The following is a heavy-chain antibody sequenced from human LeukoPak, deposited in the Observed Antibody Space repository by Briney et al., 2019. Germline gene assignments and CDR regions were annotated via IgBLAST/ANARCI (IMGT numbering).Heavy chain of an antibody. V-gene: IGHV1-2*06. D-gene: IGHD3-22*01. CDR1: GYTFTGYY. Sequence: ASVKASCKASGYTFTGYYMHWVRQAPGQGLEWMGRINPNSGGTNYAQKFQGRVTMTRDTSISTAYMELSRLRSDDTAVYYCARARTYYYDREGIDYWGQGTLVTVSS. J-gene: IGHJ4*02. CDR3: ARARTYYYDREGIDY. CDR2: INPNSGGT.